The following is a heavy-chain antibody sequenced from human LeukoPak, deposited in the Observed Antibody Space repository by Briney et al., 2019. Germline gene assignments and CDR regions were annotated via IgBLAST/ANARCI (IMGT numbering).Heavy chain of an antibody. D-gene: IGHD1-26*01. J-gene: IGHJ3*02. CDR1: GYTFTGYH. CDR2: INPNSGGT. V-gene: IGHV1-2*02. Sequence: ASVKVSRKASGYTFTGYHMHWVRQAPGQGLEWMGWINPNSGGTNYAQKFQGRVTMTRDTSINTAYMELSSLRSDDTAVYYCARGRLIVGAPHLREDIWGQGTMVTVSS. CDR3: ARGRLIVGAPHLREDI.